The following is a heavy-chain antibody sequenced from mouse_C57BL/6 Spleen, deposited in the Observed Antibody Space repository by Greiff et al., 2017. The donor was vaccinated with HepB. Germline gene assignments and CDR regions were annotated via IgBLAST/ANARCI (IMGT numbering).Heavy chain of an antibody. J-gene: IGHJ1*03. CDR1: GYAFSSSW. CDR3: ASSRDRYFDV. Sequence: VQLQQSGPELVKPGASVKISCKASGYAFSSSWMNWVKQRPGKGLEWIGRIYPGDGDTNYNGKFKGKATLTADKSSSTAYMQLSSLTSEDSAVYFCASSRDRYFDVWGTGTTVTVSS. CDR2: IYPGDGDT. V-gene: IGHV1-82*01. D-gene: IGHD3-2*01.